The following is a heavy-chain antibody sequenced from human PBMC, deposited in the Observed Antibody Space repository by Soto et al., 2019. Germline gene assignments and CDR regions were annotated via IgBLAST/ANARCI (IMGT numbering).Heavy chain of an antibody. D-gene: IGHD3-10*01. CDR3: VRDYFGPGPY. J-gene: IGHJ4*01. Sequence: GGSLRLSCVVSGFSLSGFWMSWVRQAPGKGLEWVANIKEDGTQTYYVDSVKGRFTISRDNAKNSLFLQMNSLRVEDTAVYYCVRDYFGPGPYWGQGTRVTVAS. CDR2: IKEDGTQT. V-gene: IGHV3-7*04. CDR1: GFSLSGFW.